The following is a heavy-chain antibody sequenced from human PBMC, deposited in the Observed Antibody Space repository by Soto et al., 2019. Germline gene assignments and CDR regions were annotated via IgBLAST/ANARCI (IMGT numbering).Heavy chain of an antibody. D-gene: IGHD5-18*01. CDR3: AREPYSYRRAEY. CDR2: ISSSSSTI. V-gene: IGHV3-48*01. J-gene: IGHJ4*02. CDR1: GFTFSSYI. Sequence: PGGSLLLSCAGSGFTFSSYIINWVRQAPGKGLEWVSYISSSSSTIYYADSVKGRFTISRDNAKNSLYLQMNSLRAEDTAVYYFAREPYSYRRAEYWGQGTLATVSS.